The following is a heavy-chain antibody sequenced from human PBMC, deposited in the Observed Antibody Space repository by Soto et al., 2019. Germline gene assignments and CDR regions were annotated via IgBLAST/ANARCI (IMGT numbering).Heavy chain of an antibody. D-gene: IGHD3-16*01. CDR1: GFTFSNYA. V-gene: IGHV3-23*01. CDR3: ATPPWMGDYFDY. CDR2: ISDSGSNK. J-gene: IGHJ4*02. Sequence: GGSLRLSCAASGFTFSNYAMHWVRQAPGKGLEWVSVISDSGSNKYYADSVKGRFTISRDNSKNTLYLQMNSLRAEDTAVYYCATPPWMGDYFDYWGQGTLVTVSS.